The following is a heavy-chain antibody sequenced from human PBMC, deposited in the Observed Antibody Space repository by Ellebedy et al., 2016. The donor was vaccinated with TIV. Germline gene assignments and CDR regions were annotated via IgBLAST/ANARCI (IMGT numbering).Heavy chain of an antibody. CDR3: ARYTYHGALDY. D-gene: IGHD4-17*01. J-gene: IGHJ4*02. CDR1: GFAFGDSW. V-gene: IGHV3-7*02. Sequence: GESLKISCAASGFAFGDSWMTWVRQTPEKRLEWVANMNQDGSRKDHVDAVRGRFIISRDNCKNLLYLEMNSLRLEDTAVYYCARYTYHGALDYWGQGTPVAVSS. CDR2: MNQDGSRK.